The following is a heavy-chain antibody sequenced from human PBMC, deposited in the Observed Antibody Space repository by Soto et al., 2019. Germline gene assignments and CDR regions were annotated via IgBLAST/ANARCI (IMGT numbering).Heavy chain of an antibody. CDR1: GFTVSSNY. CDR3: ASLYSSSGYVFGY. J-gene: IGHJ4*02. CDR2: IYSGGST. V-gene: IGHV3-66*01. D-gene: IGHD6-13*01. Sequence: EVQLVESGGGLVQPGGSLRLSCAASGFTVSSNYMSWVRQAPGKGLEWVSVIYSGGSTYYADSVKGRFTISRDNSKNTRYLQMNSLRAEDTAVYDCASLYSSSGYVFGYWGQGTLVTVSS.